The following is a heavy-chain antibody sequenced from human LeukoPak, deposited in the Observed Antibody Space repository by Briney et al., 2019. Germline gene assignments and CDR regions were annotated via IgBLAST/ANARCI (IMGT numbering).Heavy chain of an antibody. V-gene: IGHV1-18*01. D-gene: IGHD2-2*01. CDR3: ARVVVPAAMPDYFDY. CDR1: VYTFTSYG. CDR2: ISAYNGNT. J-gene: IGHJ4*02. Sequence: ASVKASCKASVYTFTSYGISWVRQAPGQGLEWMGWISAYNGNTNYAQKLQGRVTMTTDTSTSTAYMELRSLRSDDTAVYYCARVVVPAAMPDYFDYWGQGTLVTVSS.